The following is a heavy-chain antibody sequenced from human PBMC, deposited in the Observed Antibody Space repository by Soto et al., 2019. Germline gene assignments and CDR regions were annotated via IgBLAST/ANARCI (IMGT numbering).Heavy chain of an antibody. Sequence: SETLSLTCTVSGGSISSSSYYWGWIRQPPGKGLEWIGSIYYSGSTYYNPSLKSRVTISVDTSKNQFSLKLSSVTAADTAVYYCARLSYYYGMDVWGQGTTVTVSS. CDR2: IYYSGST. CDR1: GGSISSSSYY. J-gene: IGHJ6*02. V-gene: IGHV4-39*01. CDR3: ARLSYYYGMDV.